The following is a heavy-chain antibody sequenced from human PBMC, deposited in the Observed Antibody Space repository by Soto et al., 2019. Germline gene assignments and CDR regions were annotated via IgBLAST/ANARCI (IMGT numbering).Heavy chain of an antibody. Sequence: EVQLVESGGGLVQPGGSLRLSCAASGFTVSSSYMGWVRHAPGKGLEWVSSIYTGGNTYYADSVRGRFTVSTDNSKDTLYLQMNSLRVDDAAMYYCARHVGSYWYFDLWGRGTLFTVSS. CDR3: ARHVGSYWYFDL. V-gene: IGHV3-66*04. CDR1: GFTVSSSY. J-gene: IGHJ2*01. CDR2: IYTGGNT. D-gene: IGHD1-26*01.